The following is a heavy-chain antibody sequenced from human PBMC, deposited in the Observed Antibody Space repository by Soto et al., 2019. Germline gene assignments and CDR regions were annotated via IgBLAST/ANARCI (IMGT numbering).Heavy chain of an antibody. Sequence: GSLRLSCAASGFTFSSYAMHWVRQAPGKGLEWVAVIWYDGSNKYYADSVKGRFTISRDNSKNTLYLQMNSLRAEDTAVYYCARDQTPYCSGGSCRRPNWFDPWGQGTLVTVSS. CDR3: ARDQTPYCSGGSCRRPNWFDP. D-gene: IGHD2-15*01. J-gene: IGHJ5*02. V-gene: IGHV3-33*08. CDR1: GFTFSSYA. CDR2: IWYDGSNK.